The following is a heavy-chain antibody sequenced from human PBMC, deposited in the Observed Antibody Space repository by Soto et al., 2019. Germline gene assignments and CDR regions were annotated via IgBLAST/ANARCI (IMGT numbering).Heavy chain of an antibody. CDR3: SRHQEGRSMVFYGMDV. J-gene: IGHJ6*02. Sequence: QLVESGGGLVQSGGSLKLSCAASGFTLSGSDIHWVRQASGKGLEWVGRIRTKSNNFATSYAEAVRGRFTISREESDNTASLQMSSLKTEDTAIYYCSRHQEGRSMVFYGMDVWGQGTTVTVSS. V-gene: IGHV3-73*02. CDR1: GFTLSGSD. CDR2: IRTKSNNFAT. D-gene: IGHD3-10*01.